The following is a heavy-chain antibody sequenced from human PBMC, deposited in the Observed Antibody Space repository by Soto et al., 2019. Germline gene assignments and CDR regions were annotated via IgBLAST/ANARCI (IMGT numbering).Heavy chain of an antibody. Sequence: EVQLVESGGGLVQPGGSLRLSCAASGFTFSSYWMHWVRQAPGKGLVWVSRINSDGSSTSYADSVKGRFTISRDNAKNTLYLQMNGLRAEDTAVYYCARGAITMVRGVISNWGQGTLVTVAS. J-gene: IGHJ4*02. V-gene: IGHV3-74*01. CDR1: GFTFSSYW. D-gene: IGHD3-10*01. CDR3: ARGAITMVRGVISN. CDR2: INSDGSST.